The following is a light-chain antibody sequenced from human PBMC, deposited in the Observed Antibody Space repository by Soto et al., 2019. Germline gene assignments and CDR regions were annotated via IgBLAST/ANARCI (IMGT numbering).Light chain of an antibody. Sequence: EIVLTQSPATLSLSPGERATLSCRASQSVSSYLAWYQQKPGQAPRLLIYDASNRATGIPARFGGSGSGTDFTLTISSLEPEDFAVYYCQQRSNWPPITFGQGTRWRL. V-gene: IGKV3-11*01. J-gene: IGKJ5*01. CDR2: DAS. CDR3: QQRSNWPPIT. CDR1: QSVSSY.